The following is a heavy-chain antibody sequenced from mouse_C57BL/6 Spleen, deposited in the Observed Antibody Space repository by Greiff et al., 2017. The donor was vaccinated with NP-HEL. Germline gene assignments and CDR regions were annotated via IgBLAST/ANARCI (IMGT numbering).Heavy chain of an antibody. J-gene: IGHJ4*01. V-gene: IGHV3-6*01. Sequence: DVQLQESGPGLVKPSQSLSLTCSVTGYSITSGYYWNWIRQFPGNKLEWMGYISYDGSNNYNPSLKNRISITRDTSKNQFFLKLNSVTTEDTATYYCARYYYLEAMDYWGQGTSVTVSS. CDR2: ISYDGSN. CDR3: ARYYYLEAMDY. D-gene: IGHD1-1*01. CDR1: GYSITSGYY.